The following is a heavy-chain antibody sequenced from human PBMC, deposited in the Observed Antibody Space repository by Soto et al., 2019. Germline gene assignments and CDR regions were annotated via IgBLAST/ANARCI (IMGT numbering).Heavy chain of an antibody. J-gene: IGHJ4*02. CDR1: GGSISSSSYY. V-gene: IGHV4-39*01. D-gene: IGHD3-22*01. CDR3: ARGLYYYDSSGYYPPALDY. Sequence: SETLSLTCTVSGGSISSSSYYWGWIRQPPGKGLEWIGSIYYRGSTYYNPSLKSRVTISVDTSKNQLSLKLSSVTAADTAVYYCARGLYYYDSSGYYPPALDYWGQGTLVTVSS. CDR2: IYYRGST.